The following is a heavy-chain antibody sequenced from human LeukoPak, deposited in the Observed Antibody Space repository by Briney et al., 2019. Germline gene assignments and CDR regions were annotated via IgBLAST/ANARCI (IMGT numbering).Heavy chain of an antibody. Sequence: SETLSLTCAVYGGSFSGYYWSWIRQPPGKGLEWIGEINHSGSTNYNPSLKSRVTISVDTSKNQFSLKLSSVTAADTAVYYCARQYCSGGSCHSSDYWGQGTLVSVSS. CDR2: INHSGST. J-gene: IGHJ4*02. CDR3: ARQYCSGGSCHSSDY. D-gene: IGHD2-15*01. CDR1: GGSFSGYY. V-gene: IGHV4-34*01.